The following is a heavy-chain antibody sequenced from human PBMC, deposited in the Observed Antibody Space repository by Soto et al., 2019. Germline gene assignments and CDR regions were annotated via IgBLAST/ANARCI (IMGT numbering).Heavy chain of an antibody. CDR2: IYYSGST. CDR1: GGSISSGGYY. D-gene: IGHD3-3*01. CDR3: ARDVVIKDQGFWSGPIPYGMDV. V-gene: IGHV4-31*03. Sequence: PSETLSLTCTVSGGSISSGGYYWSWIRQHPGKGLEWIGYIYYSGSTYYNPSLKSRVTISVDTSKNQFSLKLSSVTAADTAVYYCARDVVIKDQGFWSGPIPYGMDVWGQGTTVTVSS. J-gene: IGHJ6*02.